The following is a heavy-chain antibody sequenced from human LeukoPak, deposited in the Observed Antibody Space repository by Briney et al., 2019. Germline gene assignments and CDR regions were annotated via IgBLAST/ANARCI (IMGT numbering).Heavy chain of an antibody. V-gene: IGHV3-23*01. CDR1: GFTFSNYA. CDR3: AKDRWSYCSGGSCYSDY. J-gene: IGHJ4*02. D-gene: IGHD2-15*01. CDR2: ITGSGGNT. Sequence: GASLRLSCVASGFTFSNYAMSWVRQAPGKGLEWVSAITGSGGNTYYADSVKGRFTISRDNSKNTLYLQMNSLRAEDTAVYYCAKDRWSYCSGGSCYSDYWGQGTLVTVSS.